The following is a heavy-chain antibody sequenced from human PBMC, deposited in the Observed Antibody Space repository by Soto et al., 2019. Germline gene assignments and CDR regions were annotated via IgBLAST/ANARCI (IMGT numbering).Heavy chain of an antibody. CDR3: AKGPSYSGAYSPFGY. CDR2: ISGSGGST. D-gene: IGHD1-26*01. CDR1: GFMFSSYG. Sequence: PGGSLRLSCAASGFMFSSYGMSWVRQSPGKGLEWVSSISGSGGSTYYADSVKGRFTISRDNSKSTLYLQMSSLRAEDTAVYSCAKGPSYSGAYSPFGYWGQGTLVTVSS. V-gene: IGHV3-23*01. J-gene: IGHJ4*02.